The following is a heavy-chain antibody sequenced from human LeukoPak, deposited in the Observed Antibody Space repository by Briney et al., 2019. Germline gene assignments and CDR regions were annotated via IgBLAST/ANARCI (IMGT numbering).Heavy chain of an antibody. CDR1: GFTFSSYA. CDR3: AKDLYSYGYPLDY. CDR2: ISGSGGST. J-gene: IGHJ4*02. V-gene: IGHV3-23*01. Sequence: GSLRLSCAASGFTFSSYAMSWVRQAPGKGLEWVSAISGSGGSTYYADSVKGRFTISRDDSKNTLYLQMNSLRAEDTAVYYCAKDLYSYGYPLDYWGQGTLVTVSS. D-gene: IGHD5-18*01.